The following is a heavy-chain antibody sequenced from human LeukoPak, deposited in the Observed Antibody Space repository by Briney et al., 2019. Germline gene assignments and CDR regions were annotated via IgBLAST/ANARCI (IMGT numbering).Heavy chain of an antibody. Sequence: GGSLRPSCAASGFTFSSYAMSWVRQAPGKGLEWVSAISGSGGSTSYEDSVKGRFTISRDNSKNTLYLQMNSLRAEDTAVYYCAKDFPTHNVVPKEAFDYWGQGTLVTVSP. D-gene: IGHD2-15*01. CDR2: ISGSGGST. CDR3: AKDFPTHNVVPKEAFDY. CDR1: GFTFSSYA. V-gene: IGHV3-23*01. J-gene: IGHJ4*02.